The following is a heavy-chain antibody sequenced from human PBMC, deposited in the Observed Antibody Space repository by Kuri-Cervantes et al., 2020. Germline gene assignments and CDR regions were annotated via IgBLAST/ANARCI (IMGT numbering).Heavy chain of an antibody. CDR1: GFTFSSYG. CDR3: AREVDTSWFDP. Sequence: GGSLRLSCAASGFTFSSYGMHWVRQAPGKGLEWVANIKQDGSEKYYVDSVKGRFTISRDNAKNSLYLQMNSLRAEDTAVYYCAREVDTSWFDPWGQGTLVTVSS. V-gene: IGHV3-7*01. CDR2: IKQDGSEK. D-gene: IGHD3-9*01. J-gene: IGHJ5*02.